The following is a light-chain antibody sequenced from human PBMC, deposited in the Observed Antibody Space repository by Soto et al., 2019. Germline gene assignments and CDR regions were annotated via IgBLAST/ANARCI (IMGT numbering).Light chain of an antibody. CDR2: GAS. V-gene: IGKV3-15*01. J-gene: IGKJ5*01. CDR1: QSISTN. CDR3: QQYNNWPIT. Sequence: EIVMTQSPATLSVSPGGGATLSCRASQSISTNLAWYQQKPGQAPRLTIYGASTRASGIPARFSGSGSGTEFTLTISSLQSEDFAVYYCQQYNNWPITFGQGTRLEIK.